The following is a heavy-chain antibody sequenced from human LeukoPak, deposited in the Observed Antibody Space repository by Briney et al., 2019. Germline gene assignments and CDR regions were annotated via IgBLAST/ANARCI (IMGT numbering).Heavy chain of an antibody. CDR1: GFTVSSNY. J-gene: IGHJ4*02. Sequence: GGSLRLSCAASGFTVSSNYMSWVRQAPGKGLEWVSVIYSGGSTYYADSVKGRLTISRDNSKNTLYLQMNSLRAEDTAVYYCARGQRRYCGGDCSSHFDYWGQGTLVTVSS. D-gene: IGHD2-21*01. V-gene: IGHV3-53*01. CDR3: ARGQRRYCGGDCSSHFDY. CDR2: IYSGGST.